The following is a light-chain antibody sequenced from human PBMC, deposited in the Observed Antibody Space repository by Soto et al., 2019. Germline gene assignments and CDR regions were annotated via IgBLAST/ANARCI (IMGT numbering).Light chain of an antibody. CDR3: QQSSITPPA. Sequence: DIQMTQSPSSLSASVGNRVTITCRASQSISTYLNWYQQKPGTAPRLLIYAASSLPSGVPSRFSGSGSGTDFTLTISSLQPEDFATYYCQQSSITPPAFGQGTRLEIK. CDR1: QSISTY. J-gene: IGKJ5*01. V-gene: IGKV1-39*01. CDR2: AAS.